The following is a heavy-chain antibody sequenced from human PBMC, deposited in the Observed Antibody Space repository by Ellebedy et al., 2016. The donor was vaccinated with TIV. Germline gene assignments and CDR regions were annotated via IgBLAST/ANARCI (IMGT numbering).Heavy chain of an antibody. CDR3: VRVLSGVKLVRGPITRERYYYYMDV. CDR2: IAIKPNFYTT. D-gene: IGHD3-10*01. J-gene: IGHJ6*03. CDR1: GFTFSDHY. Sequence: GESLKISCAASGFTFSDHYMGWVRQAPGKGPEWVGHIAIKPNFYTTEYAASVIGRFTISRDDSKNSQHLQMNSLKTDDTAVYYCVRVLSGVKLVRGPITRERYYYYMDVWGKGTTVTVSS. V-gene: IGHV3-72*01.